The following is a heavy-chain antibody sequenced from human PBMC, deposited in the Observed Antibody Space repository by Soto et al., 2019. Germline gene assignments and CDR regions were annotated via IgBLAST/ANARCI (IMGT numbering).Heavy chain of an antibody. D-gene: IGHD3-22*01. V-gene: IGHV4-34*01. CDR2: INHSGRV. J-gene: IGHJ4*02. CDR3: STRAYDTNGYYRFDY. CDR1: GGSFSGHS. Sequence: PSETLSLTCAVYGGSFSGHSWTWIRQSPGKGLEWIGDINHSGRVNYSPSLKSRVTISLDTSKNQFSLTLSAVTAADTAMYYCSTRAYDTNGYYRFDYWGPGTLVTVSS.